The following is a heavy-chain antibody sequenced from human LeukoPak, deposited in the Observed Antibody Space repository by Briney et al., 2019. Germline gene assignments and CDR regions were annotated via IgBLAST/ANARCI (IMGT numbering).Heavy chain of an antibody. Sequence: ASVKVSCKASGYTFTGYYMHWVRQAPGQGLEWMGRINPNSGGTNYAQKFQGRVTMTRDTSISTAYMELSRLRSDATAVYYCARDSIVVGSIDYWGQGTLVTVSS. CDR3: ARDSIVVGSIDY. CDR2: INPNSGGT. V-gene: IGHV1-2*06. CDR1: GYTFTGYY. D-gene: IGHD3-22*01. J-gene: IGHJ4*02.